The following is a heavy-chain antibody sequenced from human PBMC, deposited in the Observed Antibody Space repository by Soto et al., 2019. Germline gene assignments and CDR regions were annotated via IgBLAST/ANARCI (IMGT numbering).Heavy chain of an antibody. CDR2: ISGSGGST. J-gene: IGHJ4*02. V-gene: IGHV3-23*01. CDR1: GFTFSSYA. CDR3: AKDRRITMVRGVIAPFDY. Sequence: EVQLLESGGGLVQPGGSLRLSYAASGFTFSSYAMSWVRQAPGKGLEWVSAISGSGGSTYYADSVKGRFTISRDNSKNTLYRQMNSLRAEDTAVYYCAKDRRITMVRGVIAPFDYWGQGTLVTVSS. D-gene: IGHD3-10*01.